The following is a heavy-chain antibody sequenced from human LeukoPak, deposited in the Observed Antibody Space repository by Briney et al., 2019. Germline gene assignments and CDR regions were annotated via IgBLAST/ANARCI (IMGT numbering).Heavy chain of an antibody. V-gene: IGHV4-30-2*01. CDR1: GGSISSGGYS. J-gene: IGHJ4*02. D-gene: IGHD3-10*01. Sequence: SGTLSLTCAVSGGSISSGGYSWSWIRQPPGKGLEWIGYIYHSGSTYYNPSLKSRVTISVDRSKNQFSLKLDSVTAADTAVYYCARAYYGSGSFGTYYFDYWGQGTLVTVSS. CDR3: ARAYYGSGSFGTYYFDY. CDR2: IYHSGST.